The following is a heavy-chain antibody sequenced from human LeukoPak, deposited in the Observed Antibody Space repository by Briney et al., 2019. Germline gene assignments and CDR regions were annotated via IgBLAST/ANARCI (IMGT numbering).Heavy chain of an antibody. CDR1: GFTFSDYS. J-gene: IGHJ4*02. Sequence: GGSLRLSCAASGFTFSDYSMNWVRQAPGKGLEWISYIGIDSGNTNYADSVKGRFTISGDKAKNSLYLQMNSLRVEDAAVYYCARDYKYAFDNWGQGALVTVSS. CDR2: IGIDSGNT. CDR3: ARDYKYAFDN. D-gene: IGHD5-24*01. V-gene: IGHV3-48*01.